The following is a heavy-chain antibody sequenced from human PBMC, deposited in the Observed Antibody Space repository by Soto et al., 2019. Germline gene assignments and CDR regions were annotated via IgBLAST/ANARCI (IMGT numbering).Heavy chain of an antibody. J-gene: IGHJ6*02. Sequence: SETLSLTCTVYGGSISSYYWSWIRQPPGKGLEWIGSIYYSGSTYYNPSLKSRVTISVDTSKNQFSLKLSSVTAADTAVYYCARRGAAVVRYGYFGMDVWGQGTTVTVSS. CDR1: GGSISSYY. D-gene: IGHD6-13*01. CDR3: ARRGAAVVRYGYFGMDV. CDR2: IYYSGST. V-gene: IGHV4-59*05.